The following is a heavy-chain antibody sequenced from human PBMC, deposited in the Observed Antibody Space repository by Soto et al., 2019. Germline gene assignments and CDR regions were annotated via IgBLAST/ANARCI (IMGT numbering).Heavy chain of an antibody. Sequence: QVQLQQSGSGLVKPSQTLSLTCAISGDSVSSNSAAWSWIRQSPSRGLEWLGRTYYRSKWYNQYGLSVKCRMTITPDTSNNQFSLQLSSVAPDDTAVYYCARWAHDHGKRNVWGRGTTVTAS. J-gene: IGHJ6*02. CDR2: TYYRSKWYN. CDR3: ARWAHDHGKRNV. CDR1: GDSVSSNSAA. V-gene: IGHV6-1*01.